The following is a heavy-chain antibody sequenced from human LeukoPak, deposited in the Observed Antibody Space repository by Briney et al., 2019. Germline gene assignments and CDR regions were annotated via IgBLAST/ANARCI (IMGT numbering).Heavy chain of an antibody. D-gene: IGHD6-13*01. Sequence: GGSLRLSCAASGFTFDDYGMNWVRQAPGKGLEWISYVNAVGSEIHYGDSVRGRFTISRDNAKSSLYLQMNSLRAEDTAVYFCATKLPGTSHFASWGQGTLVTVSS. CDR1: GFTFDDYG. J-gene: IGHJ4*02. V-gene: IGHV3-48*03. CDR3: ATKLPGTSHFAS. CDR2: VNAVGSEI.